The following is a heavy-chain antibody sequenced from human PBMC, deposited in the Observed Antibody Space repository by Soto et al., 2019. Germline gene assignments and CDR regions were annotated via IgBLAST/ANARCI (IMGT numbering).Heavy chain of an antibody. D-gene: IGHD3-10*01. Sequence: HPGGSLRLSCAASGFTFSSYAMSWVRQAPGKGLEWVSAISGSGGSTYYADSVKGRFTISRDNSKNTLYLQMNSLRAEDTAVYYCAKGPGSYYNPQLWGQGTLVTVSS. CDR3: AKGPGSYYNPQL. CDR2: ISGSGGST. V-gene: IGHV3-23*01. CDR1: GFTFSSYA. J-gene: IGHJ1*01.